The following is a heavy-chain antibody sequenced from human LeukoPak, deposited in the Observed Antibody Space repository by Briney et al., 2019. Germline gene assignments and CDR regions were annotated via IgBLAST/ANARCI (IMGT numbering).Heavy chain of an antibody. CDR2: IYPGDTET. CDR3: AKEGGSGGSFAY. D-gene: IGHD2-15*01. J-gene: IGHJ4*02. Sequence: GESLKIPCKGSGYSFSSYWIGWVRQIPGKGLGWMGIIYPGDTETRYRPSFQCQVTIAADKSISTAYLQSSSLKASDTAMYYCAKEGGSGGSFAYWGQGTLVTVSS. CDR1: GYSFSSYW. V-gene: IGHV5-51*01.